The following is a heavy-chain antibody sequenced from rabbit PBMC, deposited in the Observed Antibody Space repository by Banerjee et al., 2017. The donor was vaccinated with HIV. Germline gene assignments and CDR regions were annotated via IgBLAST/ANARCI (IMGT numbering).Heavy chain of an antibody. Sequence: QEQLKETGGGLVQPGGSLTLSCTVSGIDFSNYGITWVRQAPGKGLEWIGFIYTDSGSAWYASWAKGRFTITRSTSLNTVTLQMTSLTAADTATYFCARVWELWGPGTLVTVS. CDR2: IYTDSGSA. CDR3: ARVWEL. CDR1: GIDFSNYG. J-gene: IGHJ4*01. V-gene: IGHV1S47*01. D-gene: IGHD4-2*01.